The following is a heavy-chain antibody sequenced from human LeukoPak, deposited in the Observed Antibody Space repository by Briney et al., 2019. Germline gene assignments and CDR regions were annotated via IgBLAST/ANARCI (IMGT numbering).Heavy chain of an antibody. J-gene: IGHJ4*02. CDR1: GDSISTRYY. D-gene: IGHD5-24*01. CDR2: IYYSGST. V-gene: IGHV4-59*01. Sequence: SETLSLTRTLPGDSISTRYYWSWIRRPPGKGLEWIGYIYYSGSTSYSPSLKSRVTISVDTSKNQFSLKVNSVTAADTAVYYCAREAVALAAFDYWGQGTLVTVSS. CDR3: AREAVALAAFDY.